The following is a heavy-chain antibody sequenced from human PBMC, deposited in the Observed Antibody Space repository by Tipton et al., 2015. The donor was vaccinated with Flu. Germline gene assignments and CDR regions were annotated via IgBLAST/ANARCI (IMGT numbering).Heavy chain of an antibody. CDR3: TRGTIYYDSRSFWYYRFGP. CDR2: VSSSGST. CDR1: GDSITSGNYY. D-gene: IGHD3-22*01. J-gene: IGHJ5*02. Sequence: TLSLTCTVSGDSITSGNYYWTWIRKSAGKGLEWIGRVSSSGSTRYNPSLKGRATISLDMSRNQFSLKLISVTAADTAVYYCTRGTIYYDSRSFWYYRFGPWDQGSLVSVSS. V-gene: IGHV4-61*02.